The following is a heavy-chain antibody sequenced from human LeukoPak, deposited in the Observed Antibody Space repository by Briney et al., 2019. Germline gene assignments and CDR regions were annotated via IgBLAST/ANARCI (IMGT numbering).Heavy chain of an antibody. D-gene: IGHD2-15*01. V-gene: IGHV3-30*18. CDR2: ISYDGSNK. CDR3: AKDRCCSGGSCVDY. Sequence: GRSLRLSCAASGFTFSSYGMHWVRQAPGKGLEWVAVISYDGSNKYYADSVKGRFTISRDNSKNTLYLQMNSLRAEDTAVYYCAKDRCCSGGSCVDYWGQGTLVTVSS. J-gene: IGHJ4*02. CDR1: GFTFSSYG.